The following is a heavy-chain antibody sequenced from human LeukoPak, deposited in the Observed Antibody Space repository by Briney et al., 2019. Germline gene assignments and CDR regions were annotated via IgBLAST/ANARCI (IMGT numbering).Heavy chain of an antibody. CDR3: ARNTYYDFWSGYAFGY. Sequence: PSETLSLTCTVSGGSISSYYWSWIRQPAGKGLEWIGRIYTSGSTNYNPSLKSRVTMSVDTSKNQFSLKLSSVTAADTAVYYCARNTYYDFWSGYAFGYWGQGTLVTVSS. CDR2: IYTSGST. D-gene: IGHD3-3*01. V-gene: IGHV4-4*07. CDR1: GGSISSYY. J-gene: IGHJ4*02.